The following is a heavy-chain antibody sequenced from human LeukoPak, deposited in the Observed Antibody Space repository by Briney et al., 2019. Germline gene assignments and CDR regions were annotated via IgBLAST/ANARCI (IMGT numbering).Heavy chain of an antibody. Sequence: GGSLRLSCAASGFTFSSYAMSWVRQAPGKGLEWVSAISGSGGSTYHADSVKGRFTISRDNSKNTLYLQMNSLRAEDMAVYYCAVTYYDFWSGYPDYWGQGTLVTVSS. D-gene: IGHD3-3*01. CDR3: AVTYYDFWSGYPDY. J-gene: IGHJ4*02. V-gene: IGHV3-23*01. CDR1: GFTFSSYA. CDR2: ISGSGGST.